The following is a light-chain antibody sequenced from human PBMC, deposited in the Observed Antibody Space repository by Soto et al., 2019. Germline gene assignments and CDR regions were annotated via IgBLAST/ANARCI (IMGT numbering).Light chain of an antibody. Sequence: QSALTQPASVSGSPGQSITISCTGNSSDVGGYNYVSWYQHHPGKAPKLMICDVANRPSGVSNRFSGSKSGNTASLTISGLQAEDEADYYCNSYTSSSTYVFGTGTKVTVL. J-gene: IGLJ1*01. CDR2: DVA. CDR1: SSDVGGYNY. CDR3: NSYTSSSTYV. V-gene: IGLV2-14*03.